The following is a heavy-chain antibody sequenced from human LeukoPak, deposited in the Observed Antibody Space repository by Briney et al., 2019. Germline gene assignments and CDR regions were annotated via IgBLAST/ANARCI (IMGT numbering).Heavy chain of an antibody. Sequence: SETLSLTCAVSGGSISSGGYSWSWLRQPPGKGLEWIGYIYHSGSTYYNPSLKSRVTISVDRSKNQFSLKLSSVTAADTAVYYCAREAPPYYYGSGSLDYWGQGTLVTVSS. CDR2: IYHSGST. CDR1: GGSISSGGYS. CDR3: AREAPPYYYGSGSLDY. V-gene: IGHV4-30-2*01. J-gene: IGHJ4*02. D-gene: IGHD3-10*01.